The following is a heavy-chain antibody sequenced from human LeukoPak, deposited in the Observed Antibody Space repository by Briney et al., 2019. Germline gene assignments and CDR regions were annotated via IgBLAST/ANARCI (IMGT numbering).Heavy chain of an antibody. D-gene: IGHD3-22*01. Sequence: GGTLRLSCAASGFTFNIYWMSWVRQTPGKGLEWVANINQDGSEKYYVDSVKGRFTISRDNARNSLYLQMNSLGGDDTASYYCATDSSGFSYWGQGILVAVSS. V-gene: IGHV3-7*01. J-gene: IGHJ4*02. CDR1: GFTFNIYW. CDR3: ATDSSGFSY. CDR2: INQDGSEK.